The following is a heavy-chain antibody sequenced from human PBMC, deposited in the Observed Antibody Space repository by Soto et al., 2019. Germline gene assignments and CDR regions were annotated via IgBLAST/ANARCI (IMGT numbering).Heavy chain of an antibody. Sequence: GGSLRLSCAASGFTFSSYEMNWVRQAPGKGLEWVSYISSSGSTIYYADSVEGRFTISRDNAKNSLYLQMNGLRAEDTAVYYCARVRIVVVTTYPGDYYGMDVWGQGTTVTVSS. CDR2: ISSSGSTI. J-gene: IGHJ6*02. CDR3: ARVRIVVVTTYPGDYYGMDV. CDR1: GFTFSSYE. V-gene: IGHV3-48*03. D-gene: IGHD2-21*02.